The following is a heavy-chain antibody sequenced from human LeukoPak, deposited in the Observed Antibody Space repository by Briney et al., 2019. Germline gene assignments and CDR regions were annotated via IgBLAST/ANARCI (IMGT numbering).Heavy chain of an antibody. V-gene: IGHV1-69*05. J-gene: IGHJ4*02. Sequence: ASVKVSCKASGGTFSSYAISWVRQAPGQGLEWMGGIIPIFGTANYAQKFQGRVTITTDESTSTAYMELSSLRSEDTAVYYCARASYYYDSSGHPFDYWGQGTLVTVSS. CDR3: ARASYYYDSSGHPFDY. CDR2: IIPIFGTA. D-gene: IGHD3-22*01. CDR1: GGTFSSYA.